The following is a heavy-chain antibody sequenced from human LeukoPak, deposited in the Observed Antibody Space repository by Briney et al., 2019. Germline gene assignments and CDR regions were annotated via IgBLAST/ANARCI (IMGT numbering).Heavy chain of an antibody. CDR1: GFTFTNYF. V-gene: IGHV3-7*01. Sequence: GGSLRLSCAASGFTFTNYFMSWVRQAPGKGLEWVANINEDGSGGYYVDSVKGRFTISRDNGKNSLSLQMNSLRAEDTAVYYCARVRDRSGWLWFDPWGQGTLVTVSS. J-gene: IGHJ5*02. D-gene: IGHD6-19*01. CDR3: ARVRDRSGWLWFDP. CDR2: INEDGSGG.